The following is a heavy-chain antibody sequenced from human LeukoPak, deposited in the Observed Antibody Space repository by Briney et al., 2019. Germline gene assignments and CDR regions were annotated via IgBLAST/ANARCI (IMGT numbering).Heavy chain of an antibody. CDR3: ARDSSARRLYYYDSSGYSIDY. J-gene: IGHJ4*02. CDR1: GYTLTELS. D-gene: IGHD3-22*01. CDR2: FDPEDGET. V-gene: IGHV1-24*01. Sequence: ASVKVSCKVSGYTLTELSMHWVRQAPGKGLEWMGGFDPEDGETIYAQKFQGRVTMTEDTSTDTAYMELSSLRSEDTAVYYCARDSSARRLYYYDSSGYSIDYWGRGTLVTVSS.